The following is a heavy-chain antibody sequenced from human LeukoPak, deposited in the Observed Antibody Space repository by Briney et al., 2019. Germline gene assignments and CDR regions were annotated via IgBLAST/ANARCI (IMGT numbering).Heavy chain of an antibody. Sequence: SETLSLTCTVSGGSISSYYWSWIRQPPGKGLEWIGYIYYSGSTNYNPSLNSRVTISVDTSKNQFSLKLSSVTAADAAVYYCARAYVFNWFDPWGQGTLVTVSS. CDR1: GGSISSYY. CDR3: ARAYVFNWFDP. V-gene: IGHV4-59*01. CDR2: IYYSGST. J-gene: IGHJ5*02. D-gene: IGHD3-16*01.